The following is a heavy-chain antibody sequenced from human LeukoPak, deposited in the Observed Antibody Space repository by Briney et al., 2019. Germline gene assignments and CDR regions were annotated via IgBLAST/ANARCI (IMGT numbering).Heavy chain of an antibody. CDR3: TRDRGWELRWFELDY. D-gene: IGHD1-26*01. CDR2: INPSGGST. J-gene: IGHJ4*02. Sequence: GSSVKVSCKASGGTFSSYAISWVRQAPGQGLEWMGIINPSGGSTSYAQKFQGRVTMTRDMSTSTVYMELSSLRSEDTAVYYCTRDRGWELRWFELDYWGQGTLVTVSS. V-gene: IGHV1-46*01. CDR1: GGTFSSYA.